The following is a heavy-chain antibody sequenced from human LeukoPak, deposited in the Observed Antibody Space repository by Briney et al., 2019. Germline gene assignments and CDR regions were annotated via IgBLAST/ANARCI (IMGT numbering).Heavy chain of an antibody. Sequence: PGRSLRLSCAASGFTFSSYAMHWVRRAPGKGLEWVAVISYDGSNKYYADSVKGRFTISRDNSKNTLYLQMNSLRAEDTAVYYCTRVQVPAAILNWFDPWGQGSLVTVSS. D-gene: IGHD2-2*02. J-gene: IGHJ5*02. CDR2: ISYDGSNK. CDR1: GFTFSSYA. CDR3: TRVQVPAAILNWFDP. V-gene: IGHV3-30-3*01.